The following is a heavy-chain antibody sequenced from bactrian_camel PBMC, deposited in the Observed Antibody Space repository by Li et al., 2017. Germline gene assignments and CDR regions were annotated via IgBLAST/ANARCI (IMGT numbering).Heavy chain of an antibody. D-gene: IGHD1*01. CDR1: GFTCC. CDR2: IASDGTT. V-gene: IGHV3S55*01. J-gene: IGHJ6*01. CDR3: AADSGTASGLYSVADFAY. Sequence: VQLVESGGGLVQAGGSLRLSCAASGFTCCMSWYRQAPGKERELVSSIASDGTTYSVDSVKGRFTISQDNAKSTLYLQVDSLKPEDTAVYFCAADSGTASGLYSVADFAYWGQGTQVTVS.